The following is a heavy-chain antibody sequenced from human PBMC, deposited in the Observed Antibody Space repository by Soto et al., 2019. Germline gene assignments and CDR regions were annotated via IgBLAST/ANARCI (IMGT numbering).Heavy chain of an antibody. V-gene: IGHV4-31*03. J-gene: IGHJ4*02. CDR1: GGSISSGGYY. Sequence: SETLSLTCTVSGGSISSGGYYWSWIRQHPGKGLEWIGYIYYSGSTYYNPSPKSRVTISVDTSKNQFSLKLSSVTAADTAVYYCARERKGNPYDYWGQGTLVTVSS. CDR3: ARERKGNPYDY. D-gene: IGHD4-4*01. CDR2: IYYSGST.